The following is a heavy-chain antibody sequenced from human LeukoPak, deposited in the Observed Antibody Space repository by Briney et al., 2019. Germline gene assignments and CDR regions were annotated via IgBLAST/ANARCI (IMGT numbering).Heavy chain of an antibody. CDR2: INWDGGAT. D-gene: IGHD6-13*01. CDR1: GNNSDDYG. CDR3: ARDLSSSWYSLGY. J-gene: IGHJ4*02. Sequence: GGSLRLSCTDSGNNSDDYGMSWVSQAPQKGLEWVAGINWDGGATAYADSVKGRFTITRDHAKNSLLLQMKSLRAEDTGLYFCARDLSSSWYSLGYWGQGILVTVSS. V-gene: IGHV3-20*04.